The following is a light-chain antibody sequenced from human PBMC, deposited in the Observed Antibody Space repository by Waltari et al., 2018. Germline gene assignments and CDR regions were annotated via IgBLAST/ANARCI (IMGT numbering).Light chain of an antibody. CDR2: DVN. CDR3: SSYTSTNTHVV. Sequence: QSTLTQPASVSGSRGQTITISCTGTSSDIGGYDFVSWYQQFPGKAPKLIIYDVNNRPSGGSDRFSVFKSGNTASLTISGLQPEDEAEYYCSSYTSTNTHVVFGGGTKLTVL. CDR1: SSDIGGYDF. J-gene: IGLJ2*01. V-gene: IGLV2-14*03.